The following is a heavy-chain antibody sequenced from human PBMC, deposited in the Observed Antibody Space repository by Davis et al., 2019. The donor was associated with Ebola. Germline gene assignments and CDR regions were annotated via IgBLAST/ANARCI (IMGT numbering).Heavy chain of an antibody. CDR1: GYTFTSYT. D-gene: IGHD2-8*01. CDR2: IIPILGIA. V-gene: IGHV1-69*04. CDR3: ARDRIMVYAIAHLEFDY. Sequence: SVKVSCKASGYTFTSYTISWVRQAPGQGLEWMGRIIPILGIANYAQKFQGRVTITRDTSASTAYMELSSLRSEDTAVYYCARDRIMVYAIAHLEFDYWGQGTLVTVSS. J-gene: IGHJ4*02.